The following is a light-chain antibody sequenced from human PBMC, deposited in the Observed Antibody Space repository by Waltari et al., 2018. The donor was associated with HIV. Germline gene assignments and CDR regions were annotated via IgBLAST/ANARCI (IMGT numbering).Light chain of an antibody. J-gene: IGKJ1*01. CDR1: QSFSSN. V-gene: IGKV3-15*01. CDR2: VAS. Sequence: EIVMTQSPATLSVSPGERASLSCRVSQSFSSNLAWYQQKPGQAPRLLIYVASTRATGIPARFSGSGSGTEFTLTISSLQSEDFAVYYCQQYNKWPPTFGQGTKVEIK. CDR3: QQYNKWPPT.